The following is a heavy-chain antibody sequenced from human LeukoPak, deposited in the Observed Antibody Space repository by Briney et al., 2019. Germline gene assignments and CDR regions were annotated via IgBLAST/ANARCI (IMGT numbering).Heavy chain of an antibody. CDR3: ARDVSSATVTSNWFDP. D-gene: IGHD4-17*01. CDR1: GGTFSSYA. V-gene: IGHV1-69*13. Sequence: VKVSCKASGGTFSSYAISWVRQAPGQGLEWMGGIIPIFGTANYAQKFQGRVTITADESTSTAYMELSSLRSEDTAVYYCARDVSSATVTSNWFDPWGQGTLVTVSS. J-gene: IGHJ5*02. CDR2: IIPIFGTA.